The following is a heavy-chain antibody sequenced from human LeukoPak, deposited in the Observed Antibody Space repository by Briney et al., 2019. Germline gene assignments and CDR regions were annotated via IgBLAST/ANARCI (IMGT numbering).Heavy chain of an antibody. J-gene: IGHJ4*02. CDR3: ARSHRPNYGSGIIGY. Sequence: GGSLRLSCAASGFTFSSYAMSWVRQAPGKGLEWVSAISGSGGSTYYADSVKGRFTISRDNSKNTLYLQMNSPRAEDTAVYYCARSHRPNYGSGIIGYWGQGTLVTVSS. D-gene: IGHD3-10*01. CDR1: GFTFSSYA. CDR2: ISGSGGST. V-gene: IGHV3-23*01.